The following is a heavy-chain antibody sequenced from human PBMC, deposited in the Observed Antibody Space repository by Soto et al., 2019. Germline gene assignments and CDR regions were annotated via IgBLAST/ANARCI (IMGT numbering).Heavy chain of an antibody. D-gene: IGHD1-26*01. CDR3: ARDSVPRWDLPAKGFDP. J-gene: IGHJ5*02. CDR1: GFSFSDYF. CDR2: ISSNSRHI. V-gene: IGHV3-11*05. Sequence: QAQLVESGGGLVKPGGSLRLSCAASGFSFSDYFMHWIRQAPGKGLEWVSYISSNSRHINYADSVKGRFTISRDDAKNSLHLHISNLRDEDTAGYSCARDSVPRWDLPAKGFDPWGQGTLCTVTS.